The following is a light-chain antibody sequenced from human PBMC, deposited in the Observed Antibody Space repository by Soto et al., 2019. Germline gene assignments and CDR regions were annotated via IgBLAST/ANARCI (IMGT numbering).Light chain of an antibody. CDR1: SSDVGSYNL. CDR2: EVT. J-gene: IGLJ2*01. Sequence: QPALTQPASVSGSPGQSITISCTGTSSDVGSYNLVSWYQHLPGKAPKLMIFEVTKRPSGVSTRFSGSKSGNTASLTISGLQAEDEADYYCSSYAGSCIFVVFGGGTKLTVL. V-gene: IGLV2-23*02. CDR3: SSYAGSCIFVV.